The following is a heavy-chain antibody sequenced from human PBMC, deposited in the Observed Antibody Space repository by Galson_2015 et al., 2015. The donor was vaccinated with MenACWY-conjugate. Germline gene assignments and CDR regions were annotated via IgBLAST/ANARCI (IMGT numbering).Heavy chain of an antibody. D-gene: IGHD1-26*01. CDR3: ARAPWEWELPDGWVRGYYYGMDV. Sequence: SVKVSCKASGGTFSSYAISWVRQAPGQGLEWMGGIIPIFGTANYAQKFQGRVTITADESTSTAYMELSSLRSEDTAVYYCARAPWEWELPDGWVRGYYYGMDVWGQGTTATVSS. J-gene: IGHJ6*02. V-gene: IGHV1-69*13. CDR1: GGTFSSYA. CDR2: IIPIFGTA.